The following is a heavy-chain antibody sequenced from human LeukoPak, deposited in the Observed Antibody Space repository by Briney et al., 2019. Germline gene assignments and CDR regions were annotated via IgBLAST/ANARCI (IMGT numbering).Heavy chain of an antibody. CDR2: ISSSSSYI. Sequence: GGSLRLSCAASGFTFSSYSMNWVRQAPGKGLEWVSSISSSSSYIYYADSVKGRFTISRDNAKNSLYLQMSSLRDEDTAVYYCARDGVGTVIDYWGQGTLVTVSS. D-gene: IGHD4-11*01. J-gene: IGHJ4*02. CDR3: ARDGVGTVIDY. V-gene: IGHV3-21*01. CDR1: GFTFSSYS.